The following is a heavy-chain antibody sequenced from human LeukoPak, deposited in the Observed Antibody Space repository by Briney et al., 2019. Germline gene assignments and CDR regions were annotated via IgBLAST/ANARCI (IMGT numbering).Heavy chain of an antibody. V-gene: IGHV3-30*04. CDR1: GFTFSTYA. D-gene: IGHD1-26*01. Sequence: PGGSLRLSCAASGFTFSTYAMHWVRQAPGKGLEWVAVISYDGSSKYYADSVKGRFTISRDNAKNSLYLQMNSLRAEDTAVYYCARDQIVGATLDAFDIWGQGTMVTVSS. CDR2: ISYDGSSK. J-gene: IGHJ3*02. CDR3: ARDQIVGATLDAFDI.